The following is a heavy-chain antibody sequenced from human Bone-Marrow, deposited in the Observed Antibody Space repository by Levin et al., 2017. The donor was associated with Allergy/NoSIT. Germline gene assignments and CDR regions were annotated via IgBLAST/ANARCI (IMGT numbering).Heavy chain of an antibody. CDR1: GGSMYNYY. Sequence: SETLSLTCTVSGGSMYNYYWSWIRQPPGKGLEWIGYIYSSGSTHYDLSLQSRVTISIDTSKNQFSLKLRPVTAADTAIYYCARVFPGNGDSYYFDYWGQGTLVTVSS. CDR2: IYSSGST. CDR3: ARVFPGNGDSYYFDY. J-gene: IGHJ4*02. V-gene: IGHV4-59*01. D-gene: IGHD4-17*01.